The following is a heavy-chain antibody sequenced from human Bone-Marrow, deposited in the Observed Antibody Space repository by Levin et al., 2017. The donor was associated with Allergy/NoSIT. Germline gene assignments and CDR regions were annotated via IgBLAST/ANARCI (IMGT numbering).Heavy chain of an antibody. Sequence: SGPTLVKPTQTLTLTCTFSGFSLSTSGVGVGWIRQPPGKAREWLSPIYWNDDKRHSPSLKSRPTITKDTPKNQVVLTMTNMDPVDTATYYCAHTGDTRVGYYYGSGRYYEWGQGPLVTVSS. CDR3: AHTGDTRVGYYYGSGRYYE. V-gene: IGHV2-5*01. CDR1: GFSLSTSGVG. D-gene: IGHD3-10*01. J-gene: IGHJ4*02. CDR2: IYWNDDK.